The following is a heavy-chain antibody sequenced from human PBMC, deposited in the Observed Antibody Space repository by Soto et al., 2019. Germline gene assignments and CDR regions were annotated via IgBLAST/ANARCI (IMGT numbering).Heavy chain of an antibody. V-gene: IGHV1-18*01. J-gene: IGHJ6*02. CDR2: ISAYNGNT. CDR1: GYTFTSYG. D-gene: IGHD5-12*01. Sequence: QVQLVQSGAEVKKPGASVKVSCKASGYTFTSYGISWVRQAPGQGLEWMGWISAYNGNTNYAQKLQGRVTMTTDTATSTAYMELRSLRSDDTAVYYCASGDFVDIVATTGGSYYYYGMDVWGQGTTVTVSS. CDR3: ASGDFVDIVATTGGSYYYYGMDV.